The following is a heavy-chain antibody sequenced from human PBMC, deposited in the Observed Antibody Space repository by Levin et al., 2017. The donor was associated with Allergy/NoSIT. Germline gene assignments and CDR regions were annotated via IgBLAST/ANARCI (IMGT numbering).Heavy chain of an antibody. CDR1: GFTFRDYW. D-gene: IGHD6-19*01. J-gene: IGHJ6*03. Sequence: GGSLRLSCEASGFTFRDYWMHWVRQVPGKGLMWVSGISWNSGNIGYADSVKGRFTISRDNAKNSLYLQMNSLRAEDTALYYCVKDSSSGWNCYYYYYYMDVWGRGTTVTVSS. CDR3: VKDSSSGWNCYYYYYYMDV. V-gene: IGHV3-9*01. CDR2: ISWNSGNI.